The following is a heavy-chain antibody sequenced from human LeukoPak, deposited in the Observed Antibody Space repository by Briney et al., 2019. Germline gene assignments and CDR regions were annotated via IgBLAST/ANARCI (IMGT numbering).Heavy chain of an antibody. CDR1: GFIFSDYA. D-gene: IGHD3-3*01. CDR2: ISNNGVKT. J-gene: IGHJ5*02. Sequence: GRSLKLSCAASGFIFSDYAMQWVRQAPGKGLEWVAVISNNGVKTSYADSVKGRFTISRDNSKNTLYLQMNSLRAEDTAVYYCAKDAVTIFGSWAYNWFDPWGQGTLVTVSS. CDR3: AKDAVTIFGSWAYNWFDP. V-gene: IGHV3-30-3*01.